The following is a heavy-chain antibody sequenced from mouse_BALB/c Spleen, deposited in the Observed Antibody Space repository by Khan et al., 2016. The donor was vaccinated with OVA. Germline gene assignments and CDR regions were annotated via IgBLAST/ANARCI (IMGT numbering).Heavy chain of an antibody. V-gene: IGHV1S22*01. Sequence: LQQPGSELVRPGASVKLSCKASGYTFTSYWMHWVKQMPGQGLEWIGNIYPGSGSTNYDEKFKSKATLTVDTSSSTAYMQLSSLTSEDSAVYDCTSGEDGGDYWGQGTTLTVSS. CDR3: TSGEDGGDY. J-gene: IGHJ2*01. CDR2: IYPGSGST. CDR1: GYTFTSYW. D-gene: IGHD1-2*01.